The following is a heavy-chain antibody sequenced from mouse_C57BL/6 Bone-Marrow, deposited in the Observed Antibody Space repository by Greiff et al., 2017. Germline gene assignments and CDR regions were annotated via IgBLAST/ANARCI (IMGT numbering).Heavy chain of an antibody. J-gene: IGHJ3*01. Sequence: EVMLVESGGDLVKPGGSLKLSCAASGFTFSSYGMSWVRQTPDQRLGWVATISSGGSYTYYPDSVKGRFTISRDNATHTLYLQLSSLKSEDAALYYCARGGGAGFAYWGQGTLVTVSA. CDR1: GFTFSSYG. V-gene: IGHV5-6*01. CDR2: ISSGGSYT. CDR3: ARGGGAGFAY.